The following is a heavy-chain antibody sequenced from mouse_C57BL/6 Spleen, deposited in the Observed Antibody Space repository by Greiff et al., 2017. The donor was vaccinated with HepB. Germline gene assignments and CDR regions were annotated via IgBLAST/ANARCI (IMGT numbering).Heavy chain of an antibody. CDR3: TIYPYYGSSYGYFDY. CDR1: GFNIKDDY. V-gene: IGHV14-4*01. D-gene: IGHD1-1*01. Sequence: VQLQQSGAELVRPGASVKLSCTASGFNIKDDYMHWVKQRPEQGLAWIGWIDPENGDTEYASKFQGKATITADTSSNTAYLPLSSLTSEDTAVYYCTIYPYYGSSYGYFDYWGQGTTLTVSS. J-gene: IGHJ2*01. CDR2: IDPENGDT.